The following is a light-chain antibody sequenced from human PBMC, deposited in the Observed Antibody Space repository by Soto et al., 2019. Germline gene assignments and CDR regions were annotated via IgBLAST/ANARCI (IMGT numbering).Light chain of an antibody. CDR3: QHYNSYSEA. CDR1: QSVSSSY. J-gene: IGKJ1*01. Sequence: IVLTQSPGTVSWTPLKRATRSGMSSQSVSSSYFAWYQQKPGQAPRLLIFGVSNRAAGIPARFSGSGSGTEFTLTISSLQPDDFATYYCQHYNSYSEAFGQGTKVDIK. V-gene: IGKV3D-7*01. CDR2: GVS.